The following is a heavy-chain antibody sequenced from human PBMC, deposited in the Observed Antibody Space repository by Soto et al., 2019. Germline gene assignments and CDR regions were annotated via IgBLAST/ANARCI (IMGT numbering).Heavy chain of an antibody. CDR2: IKSKTDGGTP. CDR3: ARNINSRSYCYLVF. CDR1: GFTFTTAW. V-gene: IGHV3-15*07. Sequence: PGGSLRLSCAASGFTFTTAWINWVRQAPGKGLEWVGRIKSKTDGGTPDFAAPVRGRFAIPRDDSKSMVYLQMNSLRAEGTAIYYCARNINSRSYCYLVFWGQGTLVTVSS. D-gene: IGHD3-10*01. J-gene: IGHJ4*02.